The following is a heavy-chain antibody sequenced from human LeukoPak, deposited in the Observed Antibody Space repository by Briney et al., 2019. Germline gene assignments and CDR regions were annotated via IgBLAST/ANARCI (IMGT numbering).Heavy chain of an antibody. J-gene: IGHJ4*02. CDR2: VYHSGST. D-gene: IGHD3-10*01. V-gene: IGHV4-30-4*01. CDR3: ARAHGSPSVRLFDS. Sequence: SETLSLTCTVSGVPISSGDYYWSWIRQPPGKVLEWIGYVYHSGSTYYSPPLRNRVTLSVDTSKNQFSLKLSSVTAADTAVYYCARAHGSPSVRLFDSWGQGTLVTVSS. CDR1: GVPISSGDYY.